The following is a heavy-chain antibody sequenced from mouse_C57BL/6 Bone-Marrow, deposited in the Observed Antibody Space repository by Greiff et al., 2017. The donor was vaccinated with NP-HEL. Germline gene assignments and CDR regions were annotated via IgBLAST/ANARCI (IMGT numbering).Heavy chain of an antibody. Sequence: VQLQQSGAELVRPGASVKLSCTASGFNIKDDYMYWVKQRPEQGLEWIGWIDPENGDTEYASKFQGKATITADTSSNTAYLQLSSLTSEDTAVYYCTHYGWYFDVWGTGTTVTVSS. CDR2: IDPENGDT. D-gene: IGHD1-1*01. V-gene: IGHV14-4*01. J-gene: IGHJ1*03. CDR3: THYGWYFDV. CDR1: GFNIKDDY.